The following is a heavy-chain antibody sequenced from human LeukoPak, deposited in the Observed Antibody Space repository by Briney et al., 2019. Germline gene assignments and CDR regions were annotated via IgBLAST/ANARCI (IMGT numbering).Heavy chain of an antibody. CDR3: ARNLQLVTYYYYYGMDV. V-gene: IGHV4-34*01. J-gene: IGHJ6*02. CDR2: INHSGST. D-gene: IGHD6-13*01. Sequence: SETLSLTCAVYGGSFSGYYWSWIRQPPGKGLEWIGEINHSGSTNYNPSLKSRVTISVDTSKNQFSLKLSSVTAADTAVYYCARNLQLVTYYYYYGMDVWGQGTTVTVSS. CDR1: GGSFSGYY.